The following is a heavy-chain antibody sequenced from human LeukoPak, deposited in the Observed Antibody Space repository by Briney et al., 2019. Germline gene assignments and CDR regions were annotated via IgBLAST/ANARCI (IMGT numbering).Heavy chain of an antibody. J-gene: IGHJ3*02. Sequence: PGRSLRLSCAASGFTFSSYGMHWVRQAPGKGLEWVAFIRYDGSNKYYADSVKGRFTISRDNSKNTLYLQMNSLRAEDTAVYYCAKDLPLYCSSTSCSDAFDIWGQGTMVTVSS. CDR1: GFTFSSYG. V-gene: IGHV3-30*02. CDR2: IRYDGSNK. CDR3: AKDLPLYCSSTSCSDAFDI. D-gene: IGHD2-2*01.